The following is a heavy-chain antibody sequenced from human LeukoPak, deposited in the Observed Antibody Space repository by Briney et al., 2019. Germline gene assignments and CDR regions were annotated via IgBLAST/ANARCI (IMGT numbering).Heavy chain of an antibody. CDR1: GXTFSSYA. CDR3: ARDLYSSSSGIDY. CDR2: ISYDGSNK. D-gene: IGHD6-6*01. V-gene: IGHV3-30*04. Sequence: LRLSXAASGXTFSSYAMHWVRQAPGKGLEWVAVISYDGSNKYYADSVKGRFTISRDNSKNTLYLQMNSLRAEDTAVYYCARDLYSSSSGIDYWGQGTLVTVSS. J-gene: IGHJ4*02.